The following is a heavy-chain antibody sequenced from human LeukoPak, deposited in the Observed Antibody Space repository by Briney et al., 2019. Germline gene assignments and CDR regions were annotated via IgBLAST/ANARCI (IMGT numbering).Heavy chain of an antibody. J-gene: IGHJ4*02. CDR3: AVRGGDDSSGYYYY. CDR2: IYYSGST. D-gene: IGHD3-22*01. V-gene: IGHV4-61*01. Sequence: SETLSLTCTVSGGSVSSGSCYWSWIRQPPGKGLEWIGYIYYSGSTNYNPSLKSRVTISVDTSKNQFSLKLSSVTAADTAVYYWAVRGGDDSSGYYYYWGQGTLVTVSS. CDR1: GGSVSSGSCY.